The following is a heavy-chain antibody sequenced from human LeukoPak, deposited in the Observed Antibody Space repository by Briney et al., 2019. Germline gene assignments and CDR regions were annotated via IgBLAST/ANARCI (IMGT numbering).Heavy chain of an antibody. J-gene: IGHJ1*01. CDR3: AAAGWQEYFQH. Sequence: SETLSLTCIVSGGSISGYQWGWVRQPPGKALEWLGYIFYSGTTAYNPSLKSRVTISVDKSKNQFSLKLSSVTAADTAVYCCAAAGWQEYFQHWGQGTLVTVSS. V-gene: IGHV4-59*12. CDR2: IFYSGTT. D-gene: IGHD6-19*01. CDR1: GGSISGYQ.